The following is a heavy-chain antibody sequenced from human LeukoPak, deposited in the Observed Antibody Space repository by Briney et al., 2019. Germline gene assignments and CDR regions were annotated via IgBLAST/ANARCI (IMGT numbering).Heavy chain of an antibody. V-gene: IGHV3-30*02. Sequence: GGSLRLSCTASGFTFTNYGMHWVRQAPGKGLEGVAFIRYDGSPKYYADSVKGRFTISRDNSKNTLYLQMNGLKTEDTAVYYCAKDIAERDYYYDSSGYPSHYYGMDVWGQGTTVTVSS. J-gene: IGHJ6*02. CDR3: AKDIAERDYYYDSSGYPSHYYGMDV. D-gene: IGHD3-22*01. CDR2: IRYDGSPK. CDR1: GFTFTNYG.